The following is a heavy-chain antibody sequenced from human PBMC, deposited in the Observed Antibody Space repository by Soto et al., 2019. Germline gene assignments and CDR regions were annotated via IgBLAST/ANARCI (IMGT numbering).Heavy chain of an antibody. CDR1: GDTTTTYY. J-gene: IGHJ5*02. CDR2: INPRGGST. CDR3: ARGEEVAGWTYNWFDP. D-gene: IGHD6-19*01. V-gene: IGHV1-46*01. Sequence: ASVKVSCRASGDTTTTYYMHWVRQAPGQGLEWMGIINPRGGSTSYAQKFQGRVTMTRDTSTSTVYMELSTLRSEDTAVYYCARGEEVAGWTYNWFDPWGQGTLVTVSS.